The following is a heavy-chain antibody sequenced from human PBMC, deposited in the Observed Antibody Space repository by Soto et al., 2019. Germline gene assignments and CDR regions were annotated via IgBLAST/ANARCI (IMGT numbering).Heavy chain of an antibody. V-gene: IGHV1-58*02. CDR1: GFTFTSSA. D-gene: IGHD2-15*01. CDR2: IVVGSDNT. J-gene: IGHJ6*02. CDR3: ATLRILVDPTG. Sequence: ASVKVSCKTSGFTFTSSAIQWVRQARGQRLEWIGWIVVGSDNTNYAQKFQERVTITRDLSTNTIYMDLNSLRAEDTAVYYCATLRILVDPTGWGQGTTVTVSS.